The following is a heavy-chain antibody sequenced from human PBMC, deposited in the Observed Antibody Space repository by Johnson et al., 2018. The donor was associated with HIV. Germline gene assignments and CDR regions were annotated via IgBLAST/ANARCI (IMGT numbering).Heavy chain of an antibody. J-gene: IGHJ3*01. CDR1: GFTFSNAW. V-gene: IGHV3-15*01. Sequence: EQLVESGGGLVKPGGSLRLSCAASGFTFSNAWMSWVRQAPGKGLEWVGRINSKTDGGNTYYADSVKGRFTISRDNSKNTLYLQMNSLRVEDTAVYYCARERGISGGFDFWGQGTMVTVSS. CDR3: ARERGISGGFDF. CDR2: INSKTDGGNT. D-gene: IGHD2-15*01.